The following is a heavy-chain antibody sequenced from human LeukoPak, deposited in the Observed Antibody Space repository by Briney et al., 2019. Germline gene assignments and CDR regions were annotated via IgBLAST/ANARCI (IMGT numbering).Heavy chain of an antibody. CDR3: ATERFVVVPNAFDI. Sequence: ASVKVSCKASGYTFTGYYMHWVRQAPGQGLEWMGWINPNSGGTNYAQKFQGWVTMTRDTSISTAYMELSRLRSDDTAVYYCATERFVVVPNAFDIWGQGTMVTVSS. J-gene: IGHJ3*02. V-gene: IGHV1-2*04. CDR2: INPNSGGT. D-gene: IGHD2-2*01. CDR1: GYTFTGYY.